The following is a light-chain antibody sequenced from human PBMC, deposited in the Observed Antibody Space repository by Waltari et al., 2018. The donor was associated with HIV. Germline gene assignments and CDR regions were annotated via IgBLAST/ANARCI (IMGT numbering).Light chain of an antibody. Sequence: TQSPFSLPVTPGEPASISCRSSQSLLHSNGYNYLDWYVQKPGQSPQLLIFLGSDRASGVPDRFSGSGSGTDFTLKISRVEAEDVGIYYCMQALQTPLTFGGGTKVEIK. J-gene: IGKJ4*01. CDR1: QSLLHSNGYNY. V-gene: IGKV2-28*01. CDR2: LGS. CDR3: MQALQTPLT.